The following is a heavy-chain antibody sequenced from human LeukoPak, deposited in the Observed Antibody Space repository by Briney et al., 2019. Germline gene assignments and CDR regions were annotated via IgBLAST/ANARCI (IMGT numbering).Heavy chain of an antibody. CDR3: ARDRGSHYAFDI. CDR2: IYYSGST. CDR1: GFTISSYY. J-gene: IGHJ3*02. Sequence: SETLSLTCTASGFTISSYYWSWIRQPPGKGLEWIGHIYYSGSTNYNPSLKSRVTISVDTSKNQFSLKLSSMTAADTGMYYCARDRGSHYAFDIWGQGTMVTVSS. D-gene: IGHD1-1*01. V-gene: IGHV4-59*01.